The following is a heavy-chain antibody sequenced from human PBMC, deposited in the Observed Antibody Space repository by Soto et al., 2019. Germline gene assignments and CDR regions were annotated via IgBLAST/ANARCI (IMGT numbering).Heavy chain of an antibody. Sequence: QVQLVQSGAEVKKPGASVKVSCKASGYTFTSYGISWVRQDHGQGLEWMGWISAYNGNPNYAQKLQGRVTRTTDTSTSTAYMEQRSLRYDDTVVYYWARDGYYDSSGDFYYYYGMDFWGQGTTVTVSS. CDR1: GYTFTSYG. CDR3: ARDGYYDSSGDFYYYYGMDF. D-gene: IGHD3-22*01. V-gene: IGHV1-18*01. CDR2: ISAYNGNP. J-gene: IGHJ6*02.